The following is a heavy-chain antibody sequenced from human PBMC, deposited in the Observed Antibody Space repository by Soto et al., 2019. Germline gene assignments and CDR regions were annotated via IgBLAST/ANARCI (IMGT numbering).Heavy chain of an antibody. Sequence: GASVKVSCKASGYTFTSYYMHWVRQAPGQGLEWMGIINPSGGSTSYAQKFQGRVTMTRDTSTSTVYMELSSLRSEDTAVYYCARDTIFWFGELSYYYGMDVWGQGTTVTVSS. V-gene: IGHV1-46*01. D-gene: IGHD3-10*01. CDR3: ARDTIFWFGELSYYYGMDV. J-gene: IGHJ6*02. CDR1: GYTFTSYY. CDR2: INPSGGST.